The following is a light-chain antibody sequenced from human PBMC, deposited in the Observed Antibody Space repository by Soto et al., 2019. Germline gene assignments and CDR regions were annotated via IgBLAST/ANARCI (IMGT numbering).Light chain of an antibody. V-gene: IGKV3-15*01. CDR3: HKYNNWPLT. CDR1: QSVSSN. Sequence: EIVMTQSPATLSVSPGERAILSCRASQSVSSNLAWYQQKPGQAPRLLIYVASTRATDVPARFSGGGTGTEFTLNLSSLQSEDFAVYYCHKYNNWPLTFGGGTKVEIK. J-gene: IGKJ4*01. CDR2: VAS.